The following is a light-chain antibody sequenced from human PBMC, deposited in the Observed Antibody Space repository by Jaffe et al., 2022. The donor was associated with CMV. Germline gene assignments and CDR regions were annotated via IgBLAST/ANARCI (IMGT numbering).Light chain of an antibody. CDR1: SSDIGTYDY. V-gene: IGLV2-14*03. J-gene: IGLJ1*01. CDR3: SSYTSSSTLYV. CDR2: DVN. Sequence: QSALTQPASVSGSPGQSITISCAGTSSDIGTYDYVSWYQQHPGKAPKLLIYDVNTRPSGVSNRFSGSKSGNTASLTISGLQAEDEADYYCSSYTSSSTLYVFGTGTTVTVL.